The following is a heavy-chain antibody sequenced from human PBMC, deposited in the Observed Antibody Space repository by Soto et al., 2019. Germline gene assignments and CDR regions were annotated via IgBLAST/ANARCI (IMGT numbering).Heavy chain of an antibody. J-gene: IGHJ6*02. Sequence: EVQLLESGGGLVQPGGSLRLSCAASGFTFSSYAMSWVRQAPGKGLDWVSAVSDSGGSTYYADSVKGRFTISRDNSRDTLYLQMDSLRAEDTAVYYCAKVYHFYYYGMDVWGQGTTVTVSS. CDR1: GFTFSSYA. V-gene: IGHV3-23*01. CDR3: AKVYHFYYYGMDV. CDR2: VSDSGGST. D-gene: IGHD2-2*02.